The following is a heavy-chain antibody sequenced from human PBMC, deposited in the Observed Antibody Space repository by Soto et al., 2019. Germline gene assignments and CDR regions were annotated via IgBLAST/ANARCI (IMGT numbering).Heavy chain of an antibody. Sequence: GGSLRLSCAASGFTVSSYAMHWVRQAPGKGLEWVAVISYDGSNKYYEDSVKGRFTISRDNSKNTLYLQMNSLRAEYTAVYYCARDLGQGIAVAGIDYWGQGTLVTVSS. V-gene: IGHV3-30-3*01. CDR1: GFTVSSYA. CDR3: ARDLGQGIAVAGIDY. D-gene: IGHD6-19*01. J-gene: IGHJ4*02. CDR2: ISYDGSNK.